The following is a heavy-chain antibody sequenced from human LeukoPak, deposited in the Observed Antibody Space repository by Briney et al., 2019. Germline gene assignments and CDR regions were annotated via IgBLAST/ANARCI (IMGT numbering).Heavy chain of an antibody. CDR1: GFTFSSYA. V-gene: IGHV3-30-3*01. CDR2: ISYDGSNK. CDR3: ARGSGKITMVRGVPWYFDL. J-gene: IGHJ2*01. Sequence: GRSLRLSCAASGFTFSSYAMHWVRQAPGKGLEWVAVISYDGSNKYYADSVKGRFIISRDNSKNTLYLQMNSLRAEDTAVYYCARGSGKITMVRGVPWYFDLWGRGTLVTVSS. D-gene: IGHD3-10*01.